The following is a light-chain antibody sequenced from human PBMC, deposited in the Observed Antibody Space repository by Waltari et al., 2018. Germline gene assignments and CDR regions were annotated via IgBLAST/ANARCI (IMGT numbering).Light chain of an antibody. V-gene: IGKV3-20*01. CDR3: HLYGSART. CDR2: GAS. CDR1: QSVSNNY. Sequence: NVLTQSPGTLSLSPGKRATLSCRASQSVSNNYLAWFQQQPGQAPRLLIYGASSRATGIPDRFSGSGSGTDFTLTISRLEPEDSAVYFCHLYGSARTFGGGTKVEIK. J-gene: IGKJ4*01.